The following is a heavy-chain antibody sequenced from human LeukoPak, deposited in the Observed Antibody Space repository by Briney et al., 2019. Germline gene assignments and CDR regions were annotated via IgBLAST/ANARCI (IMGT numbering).Heavy chain of an antibody. CDR3: ARGRSRYDILTGYLYFY. D-gene: IGHD3-9*01. V-gene: IGHV1-69*04. J-gene: IGHJ4*02. CDR2: IIPILGIA. Sequence: APVKVSCKASGGTFSSYAISWVRQAPGQGLEWMGRIIPILGIANYAQKFQGRVTITADKSTSTAYMELSSLRSEDTAVYYCARGRSRYDILTGYLYFYWGQGTLVTVSS. CDR1: GGTFSSYA.